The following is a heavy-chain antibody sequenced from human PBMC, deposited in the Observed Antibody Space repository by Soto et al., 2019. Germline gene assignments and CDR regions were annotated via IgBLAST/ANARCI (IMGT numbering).Heavy chain of an antibody. CDR1: GFTFSSYA. CDR2: ISGSGGST. CDR3: AKKGFIAARNLYYYGMDV. V-gene: IGHV3-23*01. D-gene: IGHD6-13*01. J-gene: IGHJ6*02. Sequence: GGSLRLSCAASGFTFSSYAMSWVRQAPGKGLEWVSAISGSGGSTYYADSVKGRFTISRDNSKNTLYLQMNSLRAEDTAVYYCAKKGFIAARNLYYYGMDVWGQGTTVTVSS.